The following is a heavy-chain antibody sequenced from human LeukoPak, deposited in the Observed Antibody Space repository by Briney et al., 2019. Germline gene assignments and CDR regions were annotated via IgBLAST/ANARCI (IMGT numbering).Heavy chain of an antibody. D-gene: IGHD1-26*01. CDR2: ISYTGTYI. CDR3: VRDRGTYRPIDY. V-gene: IGHV3-21*04. Sequence: AGGSLRLSCAASAFSLSAYNMNWVRQAPGKGLEWVSSISYTGTYIYHADSVKGRFTISRDNAQNSLYLQMNSLRAEDTAIYYCVRDRGTYRPIDYWGQGTLVTVSS. J-gene: IGHJ4*02. CDR1: AFSLSAYN.